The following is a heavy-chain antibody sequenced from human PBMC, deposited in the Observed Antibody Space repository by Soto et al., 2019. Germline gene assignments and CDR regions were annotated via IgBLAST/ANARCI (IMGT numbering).Heavy chain of an antibody. J-gene: IGHJ5*02. CDR2: ISSSSSYT. CDR3: ARWAVMGISGYCSGGSCYAFDP. Sequence: GGSLRLSCAASGFTFSDYYMSWIRQAPGKGLEWVSYISSSSSYTNYADSVKGRFTISRDNAKNSLYLQMNSLRAEDTAVYYYARWAVMGISGYCSGGSCYAFDPWGQGTLVTVSS. V-gene: IGHV3-11*03. CDR1: GFTFSDYY. D-gene: IGHD2-15*01.